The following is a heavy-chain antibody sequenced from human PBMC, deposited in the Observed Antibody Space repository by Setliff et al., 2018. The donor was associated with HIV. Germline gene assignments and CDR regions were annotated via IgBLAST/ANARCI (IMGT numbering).Heavy chain of an antibody. Sequence: SETLSLTCTVSGASISSYYWSWIRQPPGKGLEWIGYIYYSGSTKYNPSLKSRVSMSIDTSKNQFSLKLNSVTAADTAVYFCAGETAPAARLPNVGGPPPPGYYHYMDVWGKGTTVTVSS. J-gene: IGHJ6*03. CDR1: GASISSYY. V-gene: IGHV4-59*12. CDR2: IYYSGST. CDR3: AGETAPAARLPNVGGPPPPGYYHYMDV. D-gene: IGHD2-8*01.